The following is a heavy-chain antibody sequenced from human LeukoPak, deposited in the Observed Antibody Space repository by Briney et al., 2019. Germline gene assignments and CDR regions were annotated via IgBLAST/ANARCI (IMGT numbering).Heavy chain of an antibody. Sequence: GGSLRLSCAASGFTFSSYAMSWVRQAPGKGLEWVSAISGSGGSTYYADSVKGRFTISRDNSKNTLYLQMNSLRAEDTAVYYCAKVRGQYSSGWYPNWFDPWGQGTLVTVSS. CDR2: ISGSGGST. CDR1: GFTFSSYA. CDR3: AKVRGQYSSGWYPNWFDP. J-gene: IGHJ5*02. D-gene: IGHD6-19*01. V-gene: IGHV3-23*01.